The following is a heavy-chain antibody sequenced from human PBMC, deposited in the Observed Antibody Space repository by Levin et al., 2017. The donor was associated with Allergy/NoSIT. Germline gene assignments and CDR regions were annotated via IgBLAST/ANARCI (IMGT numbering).Heavy chain of an antibody. CDR3: QIVVVPAAQYDAFDI. V-gene: IGHV4-34*01. CDR2: INHSGST. D-gene: IGHD2-2*01. Sequence: SSETLSLTCAVYGGSFSGYYWSWIRQPPGKGLEWIGEINHSGSTNYNPSLKSRVTISVDTSKNQFSLKLSSVTAADTAVYYCQIVVVPAAQYDAFDIWGQGTMVTVSS. J-gene: IGHJ3*02. CDR1: GGSFSGYY.